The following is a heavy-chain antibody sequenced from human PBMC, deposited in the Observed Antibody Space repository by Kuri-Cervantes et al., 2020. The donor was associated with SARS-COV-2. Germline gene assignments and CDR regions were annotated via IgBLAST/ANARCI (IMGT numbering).Heavy chain of an antibody. V-gene: IGHV4-30-2*01. CDR1: GGSISSGGYY. Sequence: LRLSCTVSGGSISSGGYYWSWIRQPPGRGLEWIGYIYHSGSTYYNPSLKSRVTISVDRSENQFSLKLSSVTAADTAVYYCARAHRGFDYWGQGTLVTVSS. CDR2: IYHSGST. J-gene: IGHJ4*02. CDR3: ARAHRGFDY.